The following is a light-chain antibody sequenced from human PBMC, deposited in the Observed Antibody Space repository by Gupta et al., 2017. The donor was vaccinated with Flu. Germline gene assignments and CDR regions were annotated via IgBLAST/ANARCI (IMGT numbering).Light chain of an antibody. CDR1: QSVSSTY. CDR3: QQYGSSPMYT. J-gene: IGKJ2*01. Sequence: TLSWSPGDRATLSCRASQSVSSTYLAWYQQKTGQAPRLLIYGSSSRAAGVPDRFVGSGSGTDFTLTISRLEPEDFAVYYCQQYGSSPMYTFGQGTKLEIK. CDR2: GSS. V-gene: IGKV3-20*01.